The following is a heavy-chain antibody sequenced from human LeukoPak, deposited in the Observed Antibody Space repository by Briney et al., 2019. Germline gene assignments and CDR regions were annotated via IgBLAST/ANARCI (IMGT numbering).Heavy chain of an antibody. CDR3: ARQSSGYYDSSGYYLPYNWFDP. V-gene: IGHV4-39*01. Sequence: SETLSLTCTVSGGSISSSSYYWGWIRQPPGKGLEWIGSIYYSGSTYYNPPLKSRVTISVDTSKNQFSLKLSSVTAADTAVYYCARQSSGYYDSSGYYLPYNWFDPWGQGTLVTVSS. J-gene: IGHJ5*02. D-gene: IGHD3-22*01. CDR1: GGSISSSSYY. CDR2: IYYSGST.